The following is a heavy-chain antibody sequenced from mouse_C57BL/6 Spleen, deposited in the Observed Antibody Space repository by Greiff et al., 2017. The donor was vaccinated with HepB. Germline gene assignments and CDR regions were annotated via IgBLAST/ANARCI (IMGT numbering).Heavy chain of an antibody. Sequence: EVKVEESGGGLVQPGGSMKLSCVASGFTFSNYWMNWVRQSPEKGLEWVAQIRLKSDNYATHYAESVKGRFTISRDDSKSSVYLQMNNLRAEDTGIYYCTAYYSTHYYAMDYWGQGTSVTVSS. CDR1: GFTFSNYW. CDR3: TAYYSTHYYAMDY. CDR2: IRLKSDNYAT. V-gene: IGHV6-3*01. D-gene: IGHD2-5*01. J-gene: IGHJ4*01.